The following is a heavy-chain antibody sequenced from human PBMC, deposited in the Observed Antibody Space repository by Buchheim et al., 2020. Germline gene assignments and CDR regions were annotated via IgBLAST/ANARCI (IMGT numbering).Heavy chain of an antibody. CDR1: GFTFSSYG. V-gene: IGHV3-33*01. CDR3: ARAHLTLDTAMVKGWWYYYYGMDV. J-gene: IGHJ6*02. Sequence: QVQLVESGGGVVQPGRSLRLSCAASGFTFSSYGMHWVRQAPGKGLEWVAVIWYDGSNKYYADSVKGRFTISRDNSKNTLYLQMNSLRAEDTAVYYCARAHLTLDTAMVKGWWYYYYGMDVWGQGTT. D-gene: IGHD5-18*01. CDR2: IWYDGSNK.